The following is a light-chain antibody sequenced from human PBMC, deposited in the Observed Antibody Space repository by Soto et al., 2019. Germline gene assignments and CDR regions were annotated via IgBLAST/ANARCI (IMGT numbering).Light chain of an antibody. CDR3: AAWDDSLWV. J-gene: IGLJ3*02. CDR2: RNN. CDR1: SSNIGSNY. Sequence: QSVLTQPPSASGTPGQRVTISCSGSSSNIGSNYVYWYQQLPGTAPKLLIYRNNQRPSGVPDRFSGSKSSTSASLAISGLRSEDEADYYCAAWDDSLWVFGGGTKLTVL. V-gene: IGLV1-47*01.